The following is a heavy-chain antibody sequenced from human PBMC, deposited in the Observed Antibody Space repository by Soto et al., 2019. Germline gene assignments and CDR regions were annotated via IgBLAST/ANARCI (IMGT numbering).Heavy chain of an antibody. J-gene: IGHJ4*02. CDR1: GSITNHH. CDR2: FNRSGLST. D-gene: IGHD6-19*01. Sequence: QVHLVQSGAEVKKPGASVNVSCQASGSITNHHMHWVRQAPGQGLEWRGIFNRSGLSTTYAQKFQGRVTITRVTSTSTVYMELCSLTSEDTAVYFCAKVTHRGPIAVAGPLGSWGQGTLVIVSS. CDR3: AKVTHRGPIAVAGPLGS. V-gene: IGHV1-46*01.